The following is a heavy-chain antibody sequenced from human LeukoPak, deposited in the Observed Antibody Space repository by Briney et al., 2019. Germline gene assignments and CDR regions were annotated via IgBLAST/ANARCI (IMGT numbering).Heavy chain of an antibody. D-gene: IGHD1-14*01. CDR2: ISGYNGNT. CDR1: GYTFTSYG. V-gene: IGHV1-18*01. J-gene: IGHJ4*02. Sequence: ASVKVSCKASGYTFTSYGISWVRQAPGQGLEWMGWISGYNGNTNYAEKLQGRVTMTTDTSTSTVYMELRSLRSADTAVYHCARSPPINPEDYWGQGTLVTVSS. CDR3: ARSPPINPEDY.